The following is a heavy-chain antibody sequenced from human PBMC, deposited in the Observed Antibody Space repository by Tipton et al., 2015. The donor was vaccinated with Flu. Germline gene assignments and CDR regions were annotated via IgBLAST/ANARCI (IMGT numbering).Heavy chain of an antibody. CDR3: ARPLVADY. Sequence: SLRLSCAASGFTFNSYTMHWVRQAPGKGLEWVAVISFDAGIEYYADSVKGRFTVSRDNSKRTLYLHMNSLRTEDTSVYYCARPLVADYWGPGTPVTVSS. CDR1: GFTFNSYT. J-gene: IGHJ4*02. CDR2: ISFDAGIE. D-gene: IGHD5-12*01. V-gene: IGHV3-30*01.